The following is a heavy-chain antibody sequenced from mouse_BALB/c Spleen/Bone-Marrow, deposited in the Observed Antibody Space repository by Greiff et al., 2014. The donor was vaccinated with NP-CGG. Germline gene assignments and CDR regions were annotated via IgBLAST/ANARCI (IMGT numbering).Heavy chain of an antibody. CDR2: IYPGDGDT. CDR3: PREGGY. CDR1: GYTFTSYW. Sequence: VQLQQSGAELARPGASVKLSCKASGYTFTSYWMQWVKQRPGQGLEWIGAIYPGDGDTRYTQKFKGKATLTADTSSSTAYMQLSSLASEDSAVYYCPREGGYWGQGTTLTVSS. V-gene: IGHV1-87*01. J-gene: IGHJ2*01.